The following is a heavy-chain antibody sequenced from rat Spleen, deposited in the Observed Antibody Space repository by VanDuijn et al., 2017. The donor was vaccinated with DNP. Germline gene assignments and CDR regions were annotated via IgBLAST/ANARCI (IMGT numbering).Heavy chain of an antibody. CDR2: ISASGSST. CDR3: ARVGDLHDGGDGDVLDA. CDR1: GFTFSTYD. Sequence: EVRLVESGGGLVQPGRSLKLSCAASGFTFSTYDMAWVRQAPTKGLEWVASISASGSSTYYRDSVKGRFTISRDNAKSTLYLQMDSLRSEDTATYYCARVGDLHDGGDGDVLDAWGQGTSVTVSS. V-gene: IGHV5-25*01. D-gene: IGHD1-12*02. J-gene: IGHJ4*01.